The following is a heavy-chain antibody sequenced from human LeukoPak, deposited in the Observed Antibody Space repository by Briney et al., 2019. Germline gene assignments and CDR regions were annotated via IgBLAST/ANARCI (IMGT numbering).Heavy chain of an antibody. CDR3: AKEEASSGWYVFDY. D-gene: IGHD6-19*01. V-gene: IGHV3-66*01. J-gene: IGHJ4*02. CDR1: GFTVSTNY. Sequence: GGSLRLSCAASGFTVSTNYMSWVRQAPGKGLEWLSLIYSGGSTYYADSVKGRFTISRDNSKNTAYLQMTRLRAEETAVYYCAKEEASSGWYVFDYWGQGTLVTVSS. CDR2: IYSGGST.